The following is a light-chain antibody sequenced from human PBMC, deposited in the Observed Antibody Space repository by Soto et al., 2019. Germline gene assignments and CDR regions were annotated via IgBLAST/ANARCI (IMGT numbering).Light chain of an antibody. Sequence: EIVLTQSPGTLSLSPGERATLSCRASQSVSSSYLAWYQQKPGQAPRLLIYGASSRATGIPDRFSSSGSGTDFPLTISRLEPEDFAVYYCQQYGSSTTYTFGQGTKLEI. CDR2: GAS. CDR1: QSVSSSY. CDR3: QQYGSSTTYT. V-gene: IGKV3-20*01. J-gene: IGKJ2*01.